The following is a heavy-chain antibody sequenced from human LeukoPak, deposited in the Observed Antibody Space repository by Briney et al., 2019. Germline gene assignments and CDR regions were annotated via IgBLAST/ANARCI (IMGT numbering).Heavy chain of an antibody. CDR1: GYTFTGYY. J-gene: IGHJ3*02. CDR2: INPNSGGT. CDR3: ARPPVVRGVIGAFDI. Sequence: GASVKVSCKASGYTFTGYYMHWVRQAPGQGLEWMGWINPNSGGTNYAQKFQGRVTMTRDTSISTAYMELSRLRSDDTAVYYCARPPVVRGVIGAFDIWGQGTMVTVSS. V-gene: IGHV1-2*02. D-gene: IGHD3-10*01.